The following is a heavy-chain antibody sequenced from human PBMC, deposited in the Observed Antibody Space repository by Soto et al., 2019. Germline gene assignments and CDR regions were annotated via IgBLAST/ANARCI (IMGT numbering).Heavy chain of an antibody. J-gene: IGHJ4*02. CDR3: ARIWSKDSSGWYFDY. CDR1: GFSLSTSGMC. Sequence: SGPTLVNPTQTLTLTCTFSGFSLSTSGMCVSWIRQPPGKALEWLARIDWDDDKYYSTSLKTRLTISKDTSKNQVVLTMTNMDPVDTAMYYCARIWSKDSSGWYFDYWGQGILVTVSS. V-gene: IGHV2-70*11. CDR2: IDWDDDK. D-gene: IGHD6-19*01.